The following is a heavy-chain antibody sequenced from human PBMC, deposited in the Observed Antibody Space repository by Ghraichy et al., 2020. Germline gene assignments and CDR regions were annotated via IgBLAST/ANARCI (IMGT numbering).Heavy chain of an antibody. J-gene: IGHJ6*02. CDR1: GFTFTSSA. D-gene: IGHD6-13*01. CDR2: IVVGSGNT. Sequence: SVKVSCKASGFTFTSSAVQWVRQARGQRLEWIGWIVVGSGNTNYAQKFQERVTITRDMSTSTAYMELSSLRSEDTAVYYCAAVDSMRYSSSWYSSEPIYYYYGMDVWGQGTTVTVSS. CDR3: AAVDSMRYSSSWYSSEPIYYYYGMDV. V-gene: IGHV1-58*01.